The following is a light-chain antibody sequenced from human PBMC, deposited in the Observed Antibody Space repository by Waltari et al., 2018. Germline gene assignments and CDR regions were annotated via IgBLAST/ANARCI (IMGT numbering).Light chain of an antibody. CDR2: GVS. J-gene: IGKJ5*01. CDR3: QQYNNWPLT. V-gene: IGKV3-15*01. Sequence: PLPPGHSKTTRSKLAWYQQKTSQAPRIPIYGVSTRATGISARFGGSGSGTEFTLTISSLQSEDFAVYYCQQYNNWPLTFGQGTRLEIK. CDR1: KTTRSK.